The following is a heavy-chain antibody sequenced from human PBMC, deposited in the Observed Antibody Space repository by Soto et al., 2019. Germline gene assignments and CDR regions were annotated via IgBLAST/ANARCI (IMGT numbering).Heavy chain of an antibody. V-gene: IGHV1-69*01. CDR2: IIPLFGSR. Sequence: QVQLVQSGAEVKKPGSSVKVSCKASGGAFTSYGITWVRQAPGQGLEWMGGIIPLFGSRSYAQKFQGRLTITADESTSTAYRALSSLRSEDTAVYYCARVHVDVLARYYRGWFDPWGQGTLVTVSS. CDR3: ARVHVDVLARYYRGWFDP. D-gene: IGHD3-9*01. CDR1: GGAFTSYG. J-gene: IGHJ5*02.